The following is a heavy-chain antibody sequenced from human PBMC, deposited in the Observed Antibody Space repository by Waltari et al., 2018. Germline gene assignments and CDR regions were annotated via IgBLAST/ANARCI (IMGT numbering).Heavy chain of an antibody. V-gene: IGHV3-7*01. CDR1: GFRFSNYW. J-gene: IGHJ4*02. Sequence: VQLQESGGGLVQPGGSLRLSCAASGFRFSNYWMSWVRQAPGKGLEWVANIKQDGSEKKYVDSVKGRFTISRDNAKNSLFLQVNSLRAEDTAVYFCARVWADTSGWFPYYFDSWGQGTLVTVSS. CDR2: IKQDGSEK. D-gene: IGHD3-22*01. CDR3: ARVWADTSGWFPYYFDS.